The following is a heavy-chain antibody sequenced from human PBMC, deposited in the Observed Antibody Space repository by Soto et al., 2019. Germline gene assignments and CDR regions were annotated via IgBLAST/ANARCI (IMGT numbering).Heavy chain of an antibody. D-gene: IGHD3-9*01. CDR3: ARVRERWQYTDWFYHFDQ. Sequence: QVQLQESGPGLVQPSETLSLTCTVSGGSIGGYYWGWIRQPPGKGLEWIGYIYYSGSSKYNPSLKSRVAMSADTSKNQLSLKLRSVTAADTAVYYCARVRERWQYTDWFYHFDQWGQGTLVTVSS. J-gene: IGHJ4*02. CDR2: IYYSGSS. CDR1: GGSIGGYY. V-gene: IGHV4-59*01.